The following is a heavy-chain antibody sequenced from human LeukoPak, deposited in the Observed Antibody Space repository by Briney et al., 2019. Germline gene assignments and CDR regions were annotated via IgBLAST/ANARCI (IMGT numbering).Heavy chain of an antibody. CDR2: IIPIFGTA. CDR1: GGTFSSYA. Sequence: ASVKVSCKASGGTFSSYAISWVRQAPGQGLEWMGGIIPIFGTANYAQKFQGRVTITADESTSTAYMELSSLRSEDTAVYYCASPRGDYGDYNFGYWGQGTLVTVSS. V-gene: IGHV1-69*01. D-gene: IGHD4-17*01. CDR3: ASPRGDYGDYNFGY. J-gene: IGHJ4*02.